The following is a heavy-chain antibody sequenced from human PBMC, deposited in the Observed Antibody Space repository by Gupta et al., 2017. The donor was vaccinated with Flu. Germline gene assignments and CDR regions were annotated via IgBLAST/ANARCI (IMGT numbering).Heavy chain of an antibody. D-gene: IGHD3-3*01. Sequence: SGFTVSSNYMSWVREAPGKGLEWVSVIYSGGSTYYADSVKGRFTISRDNSKNTLYLQMNSLRAEDTAVYYCATSGYDFWSVWGQGTLVTVSS. CDR3: ATSGYDFWSV. J-gene: IGHJ4*02. CDR2: IYSGGST. V-gene: IGHV3-53*01. CDR1: GFTVSSNY.